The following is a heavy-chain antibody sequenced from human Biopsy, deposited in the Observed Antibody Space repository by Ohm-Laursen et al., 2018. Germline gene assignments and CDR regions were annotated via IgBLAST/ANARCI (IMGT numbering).Heavy chain of an antibody. CDR3: ARHGDFYYDSNIVIGALDI. Sequence: SETLSLTCTVSGGSISSYYWSWIRQPPGQGLEWIGNIYYSGITNYNPSLKSRVSISVDTSKNQFSLKLSSVTAADTAVYYCARHGDFYYDSNIVIGALDIWGQGTMVTVSS. V-gene: IGHV4-59*08. J-gene: IGHJ3*02. CDR2: IYYSGIT. D-gene: IGHD3-22*01. CDR1: GGSISSYY.